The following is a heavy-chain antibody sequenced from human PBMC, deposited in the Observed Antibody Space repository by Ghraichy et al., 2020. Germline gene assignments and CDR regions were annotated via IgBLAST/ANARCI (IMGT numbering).Heavy chain of an antibody. CDR1: GGSISSYY. CDR2: IYYSGST. V-gene: IGHV4-59*01. Sequence: ESLNISCTVSGGSISSYYWSWIRQPPGKGLEWIGYIYYSGSTNYNPSLKSRVTFSIDTSKNQLSLKLNSVTAADTAVYYCARAGPRDWYSDLWGRGTLVAVSS. J-gene: IGHJ2*01. CDR3: ARAGPRDWYSDL.